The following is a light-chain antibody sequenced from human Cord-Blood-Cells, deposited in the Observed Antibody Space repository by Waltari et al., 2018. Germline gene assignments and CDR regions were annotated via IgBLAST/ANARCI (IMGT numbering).Light chain of an antibody. CDR2: DAS. Sequence: EIVLTQSSATLTLSPGERATLPRRASQSVSSYLAWYQQKPGQAPRLLIYDASNRATGIPARFSGSGSGTDFTLTISSLEPEDFAVYYCQQRSNWPLTFGGGTKVEIK. CDR3: QQRSNWPLT. V-gene: IGKV3-11*01. J-gene: IGKJ4*01. CDR1: QSVSSY.